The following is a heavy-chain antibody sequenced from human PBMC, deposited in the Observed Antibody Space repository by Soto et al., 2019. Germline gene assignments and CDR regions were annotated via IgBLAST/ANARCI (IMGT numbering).Heavy chain of an antibody. J-gene: IGHJ5*02. Sequence: SETLSLSCTVSGGSISSGDYYWSWIRQPPGKGLEWIGYIYYSGSTYYNPSLKSRVTISVDTSKNQFSLKLSSVTAADTAVYYCARGHTRGYSGYDLNWFDPWGQGTLVTVSS. V-gene: IGHV4-30-4*01. CDR2: IYYSGST. D-gene: IGHD5-12*01. CDR3: ARGHTRGYSGYDLNWFDP. CDR1: GGSISSGDYY.